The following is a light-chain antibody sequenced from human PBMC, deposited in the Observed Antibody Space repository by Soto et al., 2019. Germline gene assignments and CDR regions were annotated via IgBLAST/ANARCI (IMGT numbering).Light chain of an antibody. Sequence: EIVMTQSPATLSVSPGEGATLSCRASQSVSSKLAWYQQKPGQAPRLLIYDASNRATGIPARFSGSGSGTNFTLTISSLEPEDFAVYYCQQRRSWQVTFGQGTRLEIK. CDR3: QQRRSWQVT. J-gene: IGKJ5*01. CDR1: QSVSSK. V-gene: IGKV3D-11*02. CDR2: DAS.